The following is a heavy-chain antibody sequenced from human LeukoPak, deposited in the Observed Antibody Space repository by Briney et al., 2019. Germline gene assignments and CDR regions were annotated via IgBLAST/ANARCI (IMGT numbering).Heavy chain of an antibody. CDR2: IYDSGKT. D-gene: IGHD6-6*01. CDR3: ARGGMDRSSSDFFDH. Sequence: SETLSLTCTVSGGSISSYYWSWIRQSPRKGLEWMGYIYDSGKTDYNPSLKSRVTISLETSKNQFSLKVSSVTTGDTAVYYCARGGMDRSSSDFFDHWGQGIQVTVSS. J-gene: IGHJ4*02. CDR1: GGSISSYY. V-gene: IGHV4-59*01.